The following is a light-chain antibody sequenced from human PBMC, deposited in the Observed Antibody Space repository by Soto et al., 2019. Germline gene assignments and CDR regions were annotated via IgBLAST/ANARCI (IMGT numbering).Light chain of an antibody. J-gene: IGKJ3*01. V-gene: IGKV3-15*01. CDR1: QSVYNN. CDR3: HQYDRSAIFT. Sequence: EIVMTQSPATLSVSPGERATLSCRASQSVYNNLAWYQQKPGQAPRLLIYGASTRATGIPARFSGSGSGTEFTLTISSLQSEDFAVFYCHQYDRSAIFTFGPGTTVDIK. CDR2: GAS.